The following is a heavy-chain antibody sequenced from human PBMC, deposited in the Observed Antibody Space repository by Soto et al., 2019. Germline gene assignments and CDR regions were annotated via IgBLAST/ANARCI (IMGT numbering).Heavy chain of an antibody. CDR3: ARPHYDILTGYSCSRWFDP. D-gene: IGHD3-9*01. V-gene: IGHV4-34*01. CDR1: GGSFSGYY. J-gene: IGHJ5*02. CDR2: INHSGST. Sequence: QVQLQQWGAGLLKPSETLSLTCAVYGGSFSGYYWSWIRQPPGKGLEWIGEINHSGSTNYNPSLKSRVTISVDTSKNQFSLKLSSVTAADTAVYYCARPHYDILTGYSCSRWFDPWGQGTLVTVSS.